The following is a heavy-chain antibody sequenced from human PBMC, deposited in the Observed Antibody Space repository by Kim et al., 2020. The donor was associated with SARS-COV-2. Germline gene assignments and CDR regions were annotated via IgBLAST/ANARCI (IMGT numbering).Heavy chain of an antibody. CDR1: GYTFTSYY. CDR2: INPSGGST. D-gene: IGHD6-19*01. CDR3: ARDRAVQWLVPELDDAFDI. V-gene: IGHV1-46*01. J-gene: IGHJ3*02. Sequence: ASVKVSCKASGYTFTSYYMHWVRQAPGQGLEWMGIINPSGGSTSYAQKFQGRVTMTRDTSTSTAYMELSSLRSEDTAVYYCARDRAVQWLVPELDDAFDIWGQGTMVTVSS.